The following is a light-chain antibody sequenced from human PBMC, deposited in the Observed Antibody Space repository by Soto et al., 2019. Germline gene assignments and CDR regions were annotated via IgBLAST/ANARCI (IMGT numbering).Light chain of an antibody. Sequence: DIVLTQSPVTLSLSPGERAILSCRASQTVSITYLTWYQQKPGQAPRLLIFGASKRATGIPDRFSGSGSGTDFTLTISSLQPEDFATYYCQQSYSTLGITFGQGTKVDIK. V-gene: IGKV3-20*01. CDR2: GAS. J-gene: IGKJ1*01. CDR1: QTVSITY. CDR3: QQSYSTLGIT.